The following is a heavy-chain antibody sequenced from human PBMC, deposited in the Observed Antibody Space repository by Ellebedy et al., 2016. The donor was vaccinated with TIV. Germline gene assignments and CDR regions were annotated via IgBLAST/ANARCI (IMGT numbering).Heavy chain of an antibody. CDR3: ARTTYCSGGSCYSGGRGLGY. CDR1: GFTFSDYY. D-gene: IGHD2-15*01. J-gene: IGHJ4*02. CDR2: ISSSSSYT. V-gene: IGHV3-11*06. Sequence: GGSLRLXXAASGFTFSDYYMSWIRQAPGKGLEWVSYISSSSSYTNYADSVKGRFTISRDNSKNTLYLQMNSLRAEDTAVYYCARTTYCSGGSCYSGGRGLGYWGQGTLVTVSS.